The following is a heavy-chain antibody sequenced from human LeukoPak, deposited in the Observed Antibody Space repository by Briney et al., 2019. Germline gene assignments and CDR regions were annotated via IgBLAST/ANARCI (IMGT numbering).Heavy chain of an antibody. D-gene: IGHD6-13*01. V-gene: IGHV5-51*01. CDR3: ARPYYSSSWTGVDI. Sequence: GESLTLSCKGSGYIFTSYWIGWVRQMPGKGLEWMGIIYPGDSDTRYSPSFQGQVTISADKSISTAYLQWSSLKASDTAMYYCARPYYSSSWTGVDIWGQGTMVTVSS. CDR1: GYIFTSYW. CDR2: IYPGDSDT. J-gene: IGHJ3*02.